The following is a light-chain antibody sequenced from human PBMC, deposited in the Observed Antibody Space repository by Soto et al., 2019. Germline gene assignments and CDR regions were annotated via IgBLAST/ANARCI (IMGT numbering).Light chain of an antibody. J-gene: IGKJ2*01. CDR2: DAS. CDR3: QQSYSAPVT. Sequence: DIQMTQSPSSLSASVGDRVTITCRASQTISTYLNWYQQKPGKAPRLLIYDASSLLSGVPSRFSGSGSGTDFTLTIASLQPEDFAVYYCQQSYSAPVTFGQGTKL. V-gene: IGKV1-39*01. CDR1: QTISTY.